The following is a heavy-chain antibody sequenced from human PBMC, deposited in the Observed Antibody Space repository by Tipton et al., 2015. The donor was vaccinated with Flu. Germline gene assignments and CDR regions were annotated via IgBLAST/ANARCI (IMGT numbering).Heavy chain of an antibody. CDR3: ARVAGGATPSESFQY. V-gene: IGHV3-48*03. D-gene: IGHD1-26*01. CDR2: ISSSGKIK. Sequence: SLRLSCAASGFTFSSYEMNWVRQAPGKGLEWVSDISSSGKIKNYADSVKGRFTISRDNAKNSLYLQMNSLRAEDTAVYYCARVAGGATPSESFQYWGQGPLVPVSS. CDR1: GFTFSSYE. J-gene: IGHJ1*01.